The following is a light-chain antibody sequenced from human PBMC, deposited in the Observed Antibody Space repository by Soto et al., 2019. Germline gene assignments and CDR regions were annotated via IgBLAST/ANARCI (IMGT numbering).Light chain of an antibody. CDR1: HNVDIY. V-gene: IGKV3-11*01. CDR2: DAS. J-gene: IGKJ5*01. CDR3: QQRKHWPPLT. Sequence: EVVLTQSPATLSLSPGETATLSCRASHNVDIYLAWYQQKPGQAPRLLIYDASNRATGISARFSGSGSGTDFTLTISSLEPEDSAVYYCQQRKHWPPLTFGQGTRLE.